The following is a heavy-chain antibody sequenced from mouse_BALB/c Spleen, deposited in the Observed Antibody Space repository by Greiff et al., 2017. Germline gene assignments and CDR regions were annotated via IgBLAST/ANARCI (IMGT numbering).Heavy chain of an antibody. CDR2: ISSGSSTI. V-gene: IGHV5-17*02. Sequence: EVKVVESGGGLVQPGGSRRLSCAASGFTFSSFGMHWVRQAPEKGLEWVAYISSGSSTIYYADTVKGRFTISRDNPKNTLFLQMTSLRSEDTAMYYCAREDYYGSSPWYFDVWGAGTTVTVSS. CDR3: AREDYYGSSPWYFDV. J-gene: IGHJ1*01. D-gene: IGHD1-1*01. CDR1: GFTFSSFG.